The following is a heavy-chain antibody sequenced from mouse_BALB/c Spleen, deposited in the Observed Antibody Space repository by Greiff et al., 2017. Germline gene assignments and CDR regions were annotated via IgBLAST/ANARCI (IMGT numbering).Heavy chain of an antibody. CDR3: TRTYDSLDY. CDR1: GYTFTSYW. Sequence: VQLHQPGAELVRPGASVKLSCKASGYTFTSYWINWVKQRPGQGLEWIGNIYPSDSYTNYNQKFKDKATLTVDKSSSTAYMQLSSPTSEDSAVYYCTRTYDSLDYWGQGTTLTVSS. V-gene: IGHV1-69*02. D-gene: IGHD2-4*01. J-gene: IGHJ2*01. CDR2: IYPSDSYT.